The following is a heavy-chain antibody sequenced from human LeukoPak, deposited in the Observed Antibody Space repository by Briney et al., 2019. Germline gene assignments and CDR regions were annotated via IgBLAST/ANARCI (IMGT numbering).Heavy chain of an antibody. D-gene: IGHD6-13*01. Sequence: GGSLRLSCAASGFTFSSYAMHWVRQAPGKGLEWVAVISYDGSNKYYADSVKGRFTISRDNSKNTLYLQMNSLRAEDTAVYYCARNVRVGYSSSWGVVDYWGQGTLVTVSS. CDR2: ISYDGSNK. V-gene: IGHV3-30*04. CDR1: GFTFSSYA. J-gene: IGHJ4*02. CDR3: ARNVRVGYSSSWGVVDY.